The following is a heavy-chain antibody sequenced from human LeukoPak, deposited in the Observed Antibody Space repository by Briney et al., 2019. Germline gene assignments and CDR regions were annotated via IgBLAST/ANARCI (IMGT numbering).Heavy chain of an antibody. V-gene: IGHV3-30-3*01. CDR1: GFTFSSYA. Sequence: GGSLRLSCAASGFTFSSYAMHWVRQAPGKGLEWVAVISYDGSNKYYADSVKGRFTISRDNSKNTLYLQMNSLRAEDTAVYYCARDLGGQLVRLPFDYWGQGTLVTVSS. CDR3: ARDLGGQLVRLPFDY. D-gene: IGHD6-6*01. J-gene: IGHJ4*02. CDR2: ISYDGSNK.